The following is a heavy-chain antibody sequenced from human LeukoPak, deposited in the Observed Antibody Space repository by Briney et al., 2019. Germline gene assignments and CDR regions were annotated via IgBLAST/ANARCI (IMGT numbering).Heavy chain of an antibody. V-gene: IGHV4-34*01. CDR3: ARVDKNGGTTFDY. D-gene: IGHD2/OR15-2a*01. J-gene: IGHJ4*02. CDR1: GGSFSAYY. CDR2: INHSGST. Sequence: PSETLSLTCAVYGGSFSAYYWTWIRQPPGKGREWIGEINHSGSTNYNPSLKSRVIISVDTSKNQLSLKLSSVTAADTAVYYCARVDKNGGTTFDYWGQGTLVTVSS.